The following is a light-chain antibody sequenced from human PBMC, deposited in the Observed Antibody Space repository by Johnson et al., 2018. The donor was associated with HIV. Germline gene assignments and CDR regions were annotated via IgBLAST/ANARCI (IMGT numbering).Light chain of an antibody. CDR3: GTWDRSLSAGV. CDR1: SSNIGNNY. CDR2: EAP. J-gene: IGLJ1*01. V-gene: IGLV1-51*02. Sequence: HSVLTQPPSVSAAPGQKVTISCSGSSSNIGNNYVSWYQQLPRGAPKLLIYEAPHRPSGLPDRFSGSRSGTSATLAITGLQTGDEADYYCGTWDRSLSAGVFGTGTKVTVL.